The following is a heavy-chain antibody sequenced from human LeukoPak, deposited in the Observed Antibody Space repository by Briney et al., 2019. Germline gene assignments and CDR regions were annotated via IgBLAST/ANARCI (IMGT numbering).Heavy chain of an antibody. V-gene: IGHV4-39*07. D-gene: IGHD2-15*01. CDR2: IYHSGST. Sequence: SETLSLTCTVSGGSISSSSYYWGWIRQPPGKGLEWTGSIYHSGSTYYNPSLKSRVTISVDTSKNQFSLKLSSVTAADTAVYYCARGGNCSGGSCPLRSLYNWFDPWGQGTLVTVSS. CDR3: ARGGNCSGGSCPLRSLYNWFDP. J-gene: IGHJ5*02. CDR1: GGSISSSSYY.